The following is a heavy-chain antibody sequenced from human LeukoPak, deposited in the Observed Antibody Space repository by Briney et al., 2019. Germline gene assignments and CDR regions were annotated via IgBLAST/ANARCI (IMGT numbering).Heavy chain of an antibody. D-gene: IGHD3-9*01. J-gene: IGHJ3*02. V-gene: IGHV4-30-4*08. CDR3: ARAGNYDILTGYSLFAFDI. CDR2: IYYSGST. CDR1: GGSISSSSYY. Sequence: SETLSLTCTVSGGSISSSSYYWSWIRQPPGKGLEWIGYIYYSGSTYYNPSLKSRVTISVDTSKNQLSLKLSSVTAADTAVYYCARAGNYDILTGYSLFAFDIWGQGTMVTVSS.